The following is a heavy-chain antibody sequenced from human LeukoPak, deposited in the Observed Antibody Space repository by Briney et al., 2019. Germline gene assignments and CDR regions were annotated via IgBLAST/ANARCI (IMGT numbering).Heavy chain of an antibody. CDR2: IYYSGST. Sequence: SETLSPTCTVSGGSISSYYWSWIRQPPGKGLEWIGYIYYSGSTNYNPSLKSRVTISVDTSKNQFSLKLSSVTAADTAVYYCARGPSWPGYYYGMDVWGQGTTVTVSS. CDR1: GGSISSYY. V-gene: IGHV4-59*01. J-gene: IGHJ6*02. CDR3: ARGPSWPGYYYGMDV.